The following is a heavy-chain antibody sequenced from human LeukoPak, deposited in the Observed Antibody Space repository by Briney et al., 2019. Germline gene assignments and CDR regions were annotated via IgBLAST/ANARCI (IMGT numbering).Heavy chain of an antibody. Sequence: GESLKISCKGSGYSFTTYWIGWVRQMPGKGLEWMGIIYPGESHNRYSPSFQGQVTISADKSISTAYLQWRSLKASDTAMYYCARHKEGCCSSTSCTDAFDIWGQGTMVTVSS. CDR3: ARHKEGCCSSTSCTDAFDI. CDR2: IYPGESHN. J-gene: IGHJ3*02. V-gene: IGHV5-51*01. D-gene: IGHD2-2*01. CDR1: GYSFTTYW.